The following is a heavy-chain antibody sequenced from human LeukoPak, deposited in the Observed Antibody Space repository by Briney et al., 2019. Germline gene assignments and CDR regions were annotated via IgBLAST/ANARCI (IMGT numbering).Heavy chain of an antibody. Sequence: ASVKVSCKASGYTFTSYGISWVRQAPGQGLEWMGWISAYNGNTNYAQKLQGRVTVTTDTSTSTAYMELRSLRSDDTAVYYCASEAEYSSSSGVIDYWGQGTLVTVSS. V-gene: IGHV1-18*01. CDR3: ASEAEYSSSSGVIDY. D-gene: IGHD6-6*01. CDR1: GYTFTSYG. J-gene: IGHJ4*02. CDR2: ISAYNGNT.